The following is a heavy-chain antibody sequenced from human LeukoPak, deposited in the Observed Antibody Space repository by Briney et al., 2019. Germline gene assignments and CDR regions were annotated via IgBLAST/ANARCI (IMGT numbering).Heavy chain of an antibody. CDR1: GGSISSYY. V-gene: IGHV4-59*12. J-gene: IGHJ4*02. Sequence: PSETLSLTCTVSGGSISSYYWSWIRQPPGKGLEWIGYIYYSGSTNYNPSLKSRVTISVDTSKNQFSLKLSSVTAADTAVYYCARETGYSSSWYPFDYWGQGTLVTVSS. D-gene: IGHD6-13*01. CDR3: ARETGYSSSWYPFDY. CDR2: IYYSGST.